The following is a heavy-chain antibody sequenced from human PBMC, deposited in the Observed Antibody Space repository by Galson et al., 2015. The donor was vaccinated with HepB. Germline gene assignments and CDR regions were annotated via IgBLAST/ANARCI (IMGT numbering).Heavy chain of an antibody. CDR1: GFHFSDTT. D-gene: IGHD3-22*01. Sequence: SLRLSCAAYGFHFSDTTIHWVRQASGNGLEWVGRIRSKANSYATVYAASVRVRLTISRDDSKNTAYLQMNSLKTEDTAVYYCIRLDISGYYYAWGQGTLVTVSS. V-gene: IGHV3-73*01. J-gene: IGHJ5*02. CDR2: IRSKANSYAT. CDR3: IRLDISGYYYA.